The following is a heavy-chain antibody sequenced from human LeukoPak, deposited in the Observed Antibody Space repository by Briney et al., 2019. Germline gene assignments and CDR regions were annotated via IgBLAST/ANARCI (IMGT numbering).Heavy chain of an antibody. Sequence: PSETLSLTCTVSGGSISSGDYYWSWIRRPPGKGLEWIGYIYYSGSTYYNPSLKSRVTISVDTSKNQFSLKLSSVTAADTAVYYCARDHWSYCWFDPWGQGTLVTVSS. CDR2: IYYSGST. V-gene: IGHV4-30-4*08. CDR3: ARDHWSYCWFDP. CDR1: GGSISSGDYY. D-gene: IGHD1-26*01. J-gene: IGHJ5*02.